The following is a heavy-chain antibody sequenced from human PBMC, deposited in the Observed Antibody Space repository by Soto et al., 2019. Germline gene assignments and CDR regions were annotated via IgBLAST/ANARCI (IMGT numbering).Heavy chain of an antibody. CDR3: ARDTSGYYYNWFDP. V-gene: IGHV4-38-2*02. J-gene: IGHJ5*02. CDR1: GYSISSGYY. Sequence: SETLSLTCAVSGYSISSGYYWGWIRQPPGKGLEWIGSTYHSGSTYYNPSLKSRVTISVDTSKNQFSLKLSSVTAADTAVYYCARDTSGYYYNWFDPWGQGTLVTVSS. CDR2: TYHSGST. D-gene: IGHD3-22*01.